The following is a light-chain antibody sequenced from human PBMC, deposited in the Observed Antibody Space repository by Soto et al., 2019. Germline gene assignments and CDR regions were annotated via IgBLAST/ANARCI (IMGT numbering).Light chain of an antibody. CDR1: QSISSW. V-gene: IGKV1-5*01. CDR2: DAS. Sequence: DIQMTQSPSTLSASVGDRVTITCRASQSISSWLAWYQQKPGKAPKLLIYDASSLESGDPSRFSGSGSGTEFTLTISSLQPDDFATYYCQQYNSYSGTFGQGTKVDI. CDR3: QQYNSYSGT. J-gene: IGKJ1*01.